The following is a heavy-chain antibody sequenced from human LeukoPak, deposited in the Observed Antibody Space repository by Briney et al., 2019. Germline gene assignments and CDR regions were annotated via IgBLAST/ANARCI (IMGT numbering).Heavy chain of an antibody. D-gene: IGHD3-16*01. V-gene: IGHV5-51*01. CDR1: GYTFASYW. CDR3: ARCEGAAGWFFDV. CDR2: IYPGDSDT. J-gene: IGHJ2*01. Sequence: GESLKISCKGSGYTFASYWIGWVRQMPGKGLEWMGIIYPGDSDTRYSPSFQGQVTISADKSISTAYLQWSSLKASDTAMYYCARCEGAAGWFFDVWGRGTLVTVSS.